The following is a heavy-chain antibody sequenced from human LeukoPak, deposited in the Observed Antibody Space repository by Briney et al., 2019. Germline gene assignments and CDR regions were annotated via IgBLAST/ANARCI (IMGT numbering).Heavy chain of an antibody. CDR3: ARGETMVGGDYNY. D-gene: IGHD3-10*01. J-gene: IGHJ4*02. Sequence: GSLRLSCAASGFPFSDYYMCWIRPAPGKGLGWGSYISSSGSTIYYAASVKGRFTISRDNAKNSLYLQMNSLRAEDTAVYYCARGETMVGGDYNYWGQGTLVTVSS. CDR1: GFPFSDYY. V-gene: IGHV3-11*01. CDR2: ISSSGSTI.